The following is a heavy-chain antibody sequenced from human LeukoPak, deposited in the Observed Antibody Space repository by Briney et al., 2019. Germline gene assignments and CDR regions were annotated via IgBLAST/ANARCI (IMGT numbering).Heavy chain of an antibody. J-gene: IGHJ4*02. CDR3: ARDGGYYYDSSGYYPPGY. CDR2: INPNSGGT. Sequence: GASVKVSCKASGYTFTSYYMHWVRQAPGQGLEWMGWINPNSGGTNYAQKFQGRVTVTRDTSISTAYMELSRLRSDDTAVYYCARDGGYYYDSSGYYPPGYWGQGTLVTVSS. CDR1: GYTFTSYY. V-gene: IGHV1-2*02. D-gene: IGHD3-22*01.